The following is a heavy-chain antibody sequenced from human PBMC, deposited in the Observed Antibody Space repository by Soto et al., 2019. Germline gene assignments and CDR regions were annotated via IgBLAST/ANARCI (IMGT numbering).Heavy chain of an antibody. D-gene: IGHD6-13*01. Sequence: ASVKVSCKASGYTFTSYGISWVRQAPGQGLEWMGWISAYNGNTNYAQKLQGRVTMTTDTSTSTAYMELRSLRSDDTAVYYCARDFEVSGNIAAAGVDYWGQGTLVTSPQ. J-gene: IGHJ4*02. CDR1: GYTFTSYG. CDR3: ARDFEVSGNIAAAGVDY. V-gene: IGHV1-18*01. CDR2: ISAYNGNT.